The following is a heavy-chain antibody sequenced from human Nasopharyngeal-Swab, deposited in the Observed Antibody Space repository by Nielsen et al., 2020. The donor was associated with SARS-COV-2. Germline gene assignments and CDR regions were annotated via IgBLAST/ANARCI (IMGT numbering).Heavy chain of an antibody. CDR3: AKDPYPASYSSSWYLDY. D-gene: IGHD6-13*01. Sequence: GESLKISCAASGFTFNSHGMHWVRQAPGKGLEWVAVISFDGSKKYYADSVKGRFTISRDNSKNTLYLQMNSLRAEDTAVYYCAKDPYPASYSSSWYLDYWGQGTLVTVSS. CDR1: GFTFNSHG. V-gene: IGHV3-30*18. CDR2: ISFDGSKK. J-gene: IGHJ4*02.